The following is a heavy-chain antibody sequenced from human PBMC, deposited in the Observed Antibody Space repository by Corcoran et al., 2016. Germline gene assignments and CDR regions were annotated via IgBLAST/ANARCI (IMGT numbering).Heavy chain of an antibody. D-gene: IGHD3-3*01. Sequence: QVQLVQSGAEVKKPGASVKVSCKASGYTFTGYYMHWVRQAPGQGLEWMGWINPNSGGTNYAPKFQGRVTMTRDTSISTAYMELSRLRSDDTAVYYCARVEFLEWLDYYYGMDVWGQGTTVTVSS. CDR1: GYTFTGYY. J-gene: IGHJ6*02. CDR3: ARVEFLEWLDYYYGMDV. V-gene: IGHV1-2*02. CDR2: INPNSGGT.